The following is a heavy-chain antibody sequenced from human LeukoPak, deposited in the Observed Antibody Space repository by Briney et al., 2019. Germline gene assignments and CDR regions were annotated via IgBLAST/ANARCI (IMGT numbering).Heavy chain of an antibody. V-gene: IGHV3-21*04. CDR3: ARAPDSDSGYDYFDY. Sequence: GGSLRLSCAASGFTFSSYSMNWVRQAPGKGLEWVSSISSSSSYIYYADSVKGRFTISRDNAKNSLYLQMNSLRAEDTAMYYCARAPDSDSGYDYFDYWGQGTLVTVSS. J-gene: IGHJ4*02. CDR1: GFTFSSYS. D-gene: IGHD5-12*01. CDR2: ISSSSSYI.